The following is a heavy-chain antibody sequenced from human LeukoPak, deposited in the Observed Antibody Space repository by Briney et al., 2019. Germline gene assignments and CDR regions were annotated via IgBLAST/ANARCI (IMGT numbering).Heavy chain of an antibody. CDR3: ASGGCYGSGAFHI. Sequence: SETLSLTCIVSGGSINSYYWSWIRQPPGKGLEWIGYISYSGSTNYNPSLKSRVTISEDTSKNQFYLKLSSVTAADTAVYSCASGGCYGSGAFHIWGQGTMVTVSS. CDR1: GGSINSYY. V-gene: IGHV4-59*01. J-gene: IGHJ3*02. D-gene: IGHD3-10*01. CDR2: ISYSGST.